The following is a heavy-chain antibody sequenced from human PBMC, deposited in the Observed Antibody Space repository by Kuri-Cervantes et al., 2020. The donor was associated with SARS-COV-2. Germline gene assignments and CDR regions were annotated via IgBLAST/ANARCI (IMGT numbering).Heavy chain of an antibody. CDR2: ISADNGDT. D-gene: IGHD1-26*01. CDR3: AREGWVGALDY. V-gene: IGHV1-18*01. Sequence: ASVKVSCKASGYRFSSYGISWVRQAPGQGLEWMGWISADNGDTNYAQKLQGRVTMTTDTSTSTAYMELRSLRSDDTAVYYCAREGWVGALDYWGQGTLVTVAS. J-gene: IGHJ4*02. CDR1: GYRFSSYG.